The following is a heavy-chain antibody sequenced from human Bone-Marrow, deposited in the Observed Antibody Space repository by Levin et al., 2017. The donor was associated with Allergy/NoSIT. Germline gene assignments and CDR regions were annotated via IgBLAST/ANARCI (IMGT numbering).Heavy chain of an antibody. CDR1: GGTFDEYA. Sequence: EASVKVSCKASGGTFDEYAVSWVRQAPGQGLEWMGGFNPIFGVPLYAEKFQGRLTIIADKSTTTAYMDLSRLSSDDTAVYYCASRFIYNSAPYSHGLDVWGQGTTVTVSS. V-gene: IGHV1-69*10. CDR3: ASRFIYNSAPYSHGLDV. J-gene: IGHJ6*02. CDR2: FNPIFGVP. D-gene: IGHD5-24*01.